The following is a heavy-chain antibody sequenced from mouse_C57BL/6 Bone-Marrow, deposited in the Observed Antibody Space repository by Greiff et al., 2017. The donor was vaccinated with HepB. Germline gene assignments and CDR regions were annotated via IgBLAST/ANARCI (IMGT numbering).Heavy chain of an antibody. CDR3: ARGGWLLQYFDV. CDR1: GYTFTSYW. V-gene: IGHV1-64*01. J-gene: IGHJ1*03. D-gene: IGHD2-3*01. CDR2: IHPNSGST. Sequence: VQLQQPGAELVKPGASVKLSCKASGYTFTSYWMHWVKQRPGQGLEWIGMIHPNSGSTNYNEKFKSKATLTVDKSSSTAYMQLSSLTSEDSAVYYCARGGWLLQYFDVWGTGTTVTVSS.